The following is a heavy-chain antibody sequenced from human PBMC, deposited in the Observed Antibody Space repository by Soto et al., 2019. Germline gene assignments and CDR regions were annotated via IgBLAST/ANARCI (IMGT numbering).Heavy chain of an antibody. CDR1: GYTFALYA. V-gene: IGHV1-3*01. D-gene: IGHD5-12*01. J-gene: IGHJ5*02. CDR3: ARTSYADIVDTITYDVYNWFDP. CDR2: INAANGNT. Sequence: QVQLVQSGAEVKKPGASVKVSCKASGYTFALYAMHWVRQAPGQRLEWMGWINAANGNTKYSQKFQGRVTITRDTSASTAYMELSSLRSEDTAVYFCARTSYADIVDTITYDVYNWFDPWGQGSLVTVSS.